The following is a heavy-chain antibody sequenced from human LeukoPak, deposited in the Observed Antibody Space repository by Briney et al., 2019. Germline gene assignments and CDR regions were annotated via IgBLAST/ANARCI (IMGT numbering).Heavy chain of an antibody. Sequence: ASVKVSCKASGYTFTSYYMHWVRQAPGQGLEWMGWINPNSGGTNYAQKFQGRVTMTRDTSISTAYMELSRLRSDDTAVYYCAVVDILTGYFEYRIDYWGQGTLVTVSS. D-gene: IGHD3-9*01. CDR3: AVVDILTGYFEYRIDY. J-gene: IGHJ4*02. CDR1: GYTFTSYY. V-gene: IGHV1-2*02. CDR2: INPNSGGT.